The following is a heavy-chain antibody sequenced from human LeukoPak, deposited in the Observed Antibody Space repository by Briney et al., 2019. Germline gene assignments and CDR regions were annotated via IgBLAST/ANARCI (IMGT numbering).Heavy chain of an antibody. J-gene: IGHJ4*02. Sequence: SETLSLTCTVSGGSISSSSYYWGWIRQPPGNGLEWIGSIYYSGSTYYNPSLKSRVTISVDTSKNQFSLKLSSVTAADTAVYYCARQKDITMIVVVTPFDYWGQGTLVTVSS. D-gene: IGHD3-22*01. V-gene: IGHV4-39*01. CDR3: ARQKDITMIVVVTPFDY. CDR2: IYYSGST. CDR1: GGSISSSSYY.